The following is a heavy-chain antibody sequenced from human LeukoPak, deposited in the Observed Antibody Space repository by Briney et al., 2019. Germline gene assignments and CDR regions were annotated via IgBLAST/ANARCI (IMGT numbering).Heavy chain of an antibody. Sequence: GGSLGLSCAASGFTFDDYAMHWVRQAPGKGLEWVSGISWNSGTIDYADSVKGRFTISRDNAKNSLYLQMNSLRAEDTALYYCAKVQRTGTTPGEFDYWGQGTLVTVSS. V-gene: IGHV3-9*01. CDR3: AKVQRTGTTPGEFDY. D-gene: IGHD1-1*01. J-gene: IGHJ4*02. CDR2: ISWNSGTI. CDR1: GFTFDDYA.